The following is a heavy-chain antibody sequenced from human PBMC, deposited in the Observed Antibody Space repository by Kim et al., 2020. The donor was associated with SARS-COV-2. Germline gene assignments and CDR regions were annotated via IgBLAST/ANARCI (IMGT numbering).Heavy chain of an antibody. Sequence: GGSLRLSCAASGFTFSSYGMHWVRQAPGKGLEWVAVISYDGSNKYYADSVKGRFTISRGNSKNTLYLQMNSLRAEDTAVYYCAKESGSGSYYAWTYYYYGIDVWGQGTTVTVSS. CDR3: AKESGSGSYYAWTYYYYGIDV. V-gene: IGHV3-30*18. CDR2: ISYDGSNK. CDR1: GFTFSSYG. D-gene: IGHD3-10*01. J-gene: IGHJ6*02.